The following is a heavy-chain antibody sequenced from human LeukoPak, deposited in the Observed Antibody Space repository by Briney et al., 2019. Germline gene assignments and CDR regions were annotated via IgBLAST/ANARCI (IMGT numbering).Heavy chain of an antibody. CDR3: ATSTSGYCSNDSCLFDY. J-gene: IGHJ4*02. CDR2: TYPADSDT. V-gene: IGHV5-51*01. D-gene: IGHD2-15*01. CDR1: GYSFSSYW. Sequence: GESLKISCKTSGYSFSSYWIGWVRQMPGKGLEYMGITYPADSDTRYSPSFQGQVTISADKSISTAYLQWSRLKASDTAMYYCATSTSGYCSNDSCLFDYWGQGTLVTVSS.